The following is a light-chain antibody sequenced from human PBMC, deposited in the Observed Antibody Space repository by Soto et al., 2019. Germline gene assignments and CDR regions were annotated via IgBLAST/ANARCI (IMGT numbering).Light chain of an antibody. CDR2: AAS. CDR1: QGIRSY. V-gene: IGKV1-9*01. CDR3: QQLNSFPQT. J-gene: IGKJ2*01. Sequence: DIQLTQSPSFLSASVGDRVTITCRASQGIRSYLAWYQQKPGKAPNLLIFAASTLQSGVPSRFSGSGSGTEFTLTISSLQPEDCASYCCQQLNSFPQTFGQGTRLDIK.